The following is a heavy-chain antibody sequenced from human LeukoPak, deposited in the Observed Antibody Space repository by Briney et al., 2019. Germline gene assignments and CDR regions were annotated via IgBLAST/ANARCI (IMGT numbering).Heavy chain of an antibody. D-gene: IGHD2-2*02. Sequence: GASVKVSCKASGYTFTGYYMHWVRQAPGEGLEWMGIINPSGGSTSYAQKFQGRVTMTRDMSTSTVHMELSSLRSEDTAVYYCARVAAEVVGVPGAIGFGWLRRDYYYMDVWGKGTPVTVSS. J-gene: IGHJ6*03. CDR3: ARVAAEVVGVPGAIGFGWLRRDYYYMDV. CDR2: INPSGGST. V-gene: IGHV1-46*01. CDR1: GYTFTGYY.